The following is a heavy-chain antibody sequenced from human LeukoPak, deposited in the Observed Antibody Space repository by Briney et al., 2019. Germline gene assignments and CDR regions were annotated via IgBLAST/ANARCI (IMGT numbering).Heavy chain of an antibody. D-gene: IGHD2-15*01. CDR2: IIPIFGTA. CDR3: ARVPYCSGGSCYFRSYFDY. J-gene: IGHJ4*02. CDR1: GGTFSSYA. V-gene: IGHV1-69*05. Sequence: SVKVSCKASGGTFSSYAISWVRQAPGQGLEWMGGIIPIFGTANYAQKFQGRVTITTDESTSTAYMELSSLRSEDTAVYYCARVPYCSGGSCYFRSYFDYWGQGTLVTVSS.